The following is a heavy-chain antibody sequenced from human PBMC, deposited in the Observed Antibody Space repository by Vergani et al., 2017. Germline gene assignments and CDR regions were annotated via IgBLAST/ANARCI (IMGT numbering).Heavy chain of an antibody. CDR3: ARGAVAGLYYFDY. Sequence: QVQLQESGPGLVKPSETLSLTCTVSGGSVSSGSYYWSWIRQPPGKGLEWIGYIYYSGSTNYNPSLKSRVTISVDTSKNQFSLKRSSVTAADTAVYYCARGAVAGLYYFDYWGQGTLVTVSS. CDR2: IYYSGST. CDR1: GGSVSSGSYY. V-gene: IGHV4-61*01. J-gene: IGHJ4*02. D-gene: IGHD6-19*01.